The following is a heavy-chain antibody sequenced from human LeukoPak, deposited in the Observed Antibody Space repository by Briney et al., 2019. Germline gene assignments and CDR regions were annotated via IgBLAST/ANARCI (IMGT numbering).Heavy chain of an antibody. CDR3: AKAGGWFGELLQTSADNWFDP. CDR2: ISGSGGST. J-gene: IGHJ5*02. CDR1: GFTFSSYA. Sequence: PGGSLRLSCAASGFTFSSYAMGWVRQAPGKGLEWVSAISGSGGSTYYADSVKGRFTISRDNSKNTLYLQMNSLRAEDTAVYYCAKAGGWFGELLQTSADNWFDPWGQGTLVTVSS. V-gene: IGHV3-23*01. D-gene: IGHD3-10*01.